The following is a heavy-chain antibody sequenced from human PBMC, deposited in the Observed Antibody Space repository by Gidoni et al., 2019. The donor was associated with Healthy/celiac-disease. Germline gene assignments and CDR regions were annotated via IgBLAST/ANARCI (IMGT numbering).Heavy chain of an antibody. J-gene: IGHJ5*02. Sequence: QVQLQESGPGLVKPSQTLSPTCTVSGGSISSGSYYWSWIRQPAGKGLEWIGRIYTSGSTNYNPSLKSRVTISVDTSKNQFSLKLSSVTAADTAVYYCARDISPVQKGFWFDPWGQGTLVTVSS. CDR3: ARDISPVQKGFWFDP. CDR2: IYTSGST. D-gene: IGHD6-6*01. CDR1: GGSISSGSYY. V-gene: IGHV4-61*02.